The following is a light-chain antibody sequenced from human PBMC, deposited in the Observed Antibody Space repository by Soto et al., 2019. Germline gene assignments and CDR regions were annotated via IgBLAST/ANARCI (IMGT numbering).Light chain of an antibody. Sequence: EIVMTQSPVTLSVSPGERATLSCRASQSLGTKLAWYQQKPGQAPRLLIYGASTRATGIPARFSGGGSGTDFTLTISSLQSEDFAGYFCQHYDYWPPLTFGGGTKVEF. V-gene: IGKV3-15*01. CDR2: GAS. CDR1: QSLGTK. J-gene: IGKJ4*01. CDR3: QHYDYWPPLT.